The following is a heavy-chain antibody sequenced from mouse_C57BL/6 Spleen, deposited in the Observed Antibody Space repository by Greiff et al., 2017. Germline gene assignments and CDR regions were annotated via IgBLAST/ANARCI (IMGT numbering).Heavy chain of an antibody. D-gene: IGHD1-1*01. CDR2: ISDGGSYT. V-gene: IGHV5-4*01. J-gene: IGHJ2*01. CDR3: ARDRTVVATGYYFDY. CDR1: GFTFSSYA. Sequence: EVNVVESGGGLVKPGGSLKLSCAASGFTFSSYAMSWVRQTPEKRLEWVATISDGGSYTYYPDNVKGRFTISRDNAKNNLYLQMSHLKSEDTAMYYCARDRTVVATGYYFDYWGQGTTLTVSS.